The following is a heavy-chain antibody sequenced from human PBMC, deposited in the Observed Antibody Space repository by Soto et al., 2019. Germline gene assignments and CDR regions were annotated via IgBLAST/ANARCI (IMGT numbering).Heavy chain of an antibody. Sequence: QLQLQESGPGLVKPSETLSLTCTVSGGSFSSSSYYWGWIRQPPGKGLEWIGSIYYSGSTYYNPSLESRVTISVDTSKNQFSLKLSSVTAADTAVYYCARLGYSSGRGRFDYWGQGTLVTVSS. CDR3: ARLGYSSGRGRFDY. D-gene: IGHD6-19*01. J-gene: IGHJ4*02. CDR1: GGSFSSSSYY. CDR2: IYYSGST. V-gene: IGHV4-39*01.